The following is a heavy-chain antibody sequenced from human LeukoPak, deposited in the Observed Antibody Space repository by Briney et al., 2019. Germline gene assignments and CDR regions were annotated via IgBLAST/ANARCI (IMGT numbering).Heavy chain of an antibody. V-gene: IGHV4-39*07. D-gene: IGHD4-17*01. Sequence: SETLSLTCTVSGGSISSSSYYWGWIRQPPGKGLEWIGSIYYSGSTYYNPSLKSRVTISVDTSKNQFSLKLSSVTAADTAVYYCARDRGDYVVNYYYGMDVWGQGTTVTVSS. CDR1: GGSISSSSYY. CDR3: ARDRGDYVVNYYYGMDV. J-gene: IGHJ6*02. CDR2: IYYSGST.